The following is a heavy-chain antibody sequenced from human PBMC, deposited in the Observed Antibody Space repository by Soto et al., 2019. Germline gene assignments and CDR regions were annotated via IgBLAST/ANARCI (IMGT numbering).Heavy chain of an antibody. J-gene: IGHJ6*02. Sequence: ASVKVSCKASGYTFTSYAMHWVRQAPGQRLEWMGWINAGNGNTKYSQKFQGRVTITRDTSASTAYMELSSLRSEDTAVYYCARACLGYCSSTSCYYYYYYYGMDVWGQGTTVTVS. CDR3: ARACLGYCSSTSCYYYYYYYGMDV. D-gene: IGHD2-2*01. V-gene: IGHV1-3*01. CDR1: GYTFTSYA. CDR2: INAGNGNT.